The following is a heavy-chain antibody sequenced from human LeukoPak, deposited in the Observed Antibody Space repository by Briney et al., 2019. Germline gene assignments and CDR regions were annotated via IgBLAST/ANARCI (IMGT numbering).Heavy chain of an antibody. Sequence: SETLSLTCTVSGGSIRSYYWSWIRQPAGKGLEWIGRIYTSGSTNYNPSLKSRVTISVDTSKNQFSLKLSSVTAADTAVYYCTRGSIAYYYMDVWGKGTTVTISS. J-gene: IGHJ6*03. CDR1: GGSIRSYY. CDR2: IYTSGST. D-gene: IGHD3-22*01. CDR3: TRGSIAYYYMDV. V-gene: IGHV4-4*07.